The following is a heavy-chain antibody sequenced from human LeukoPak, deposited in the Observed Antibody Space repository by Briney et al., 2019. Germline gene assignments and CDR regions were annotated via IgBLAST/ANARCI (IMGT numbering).Heavy chain of an antibody. V-gene: IGHV3-23*01. J-gene: IGHJ4*02. CDR3: AKDFTTAPGTVFHFDS. Sequence: GRSLRLSCAASGFTFSIYAMNWVRQAPGKGLEWVSVITGGGDSTHYADSVKGRFVISRDNSKNKVYLQMNNLRVEDSAVYYCAKDFTTAPGTVFHFDSWGQGILVTVSS. CDR2: ITGGGDST. CDR1: GFTFSIYA. D-gene: IGHD1-1*01.